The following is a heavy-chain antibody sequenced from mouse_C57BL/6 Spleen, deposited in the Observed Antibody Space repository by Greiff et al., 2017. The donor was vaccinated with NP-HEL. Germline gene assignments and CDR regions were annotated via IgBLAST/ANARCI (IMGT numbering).Heavy chain of an antibody. CDR3: ARRDSTCYAMDD. D-gene: IGHD2-1*01. CDR1: GYAFTNYL. Sequence: QVHVKQSGAELVRPGTSVKVSCKASGYAFTNYLIEWVKQRPGQGLEWIGVINPGSGGTNYNEKFKGKATLTADKSSSTAYMQLSSLTSEDSAVYFCARRDSTCYAMDDWGQGTSVTVSS. J-gene: IGHJ4*01. V-gene: IGHV1-54*01. CDR2: INPGSGGT.